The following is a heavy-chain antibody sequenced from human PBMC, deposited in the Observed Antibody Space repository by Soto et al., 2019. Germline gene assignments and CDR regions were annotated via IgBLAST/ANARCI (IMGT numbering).Heavy chain of an antibody. V-gene: IGHV3-30*18. D-gene: IGHD1-26*01. CDR1: GFTFSSYG. CDR2: ISFDGNYK. J-gene: IGHJ2*01. Sequence: QVQRVVSAGGVVQTGRSLRLSCVGSGFTFSSYGMHWVRQAPGKGLEWLAAISFDGNYKYHADSVKGRFSIFRDNSKNTLFLEMSSMRPEDTAVYYCVKDNLHSGTYESWPFDLWGRGSLVT. CDR3: VKDNLHSGTYESWPFDL.